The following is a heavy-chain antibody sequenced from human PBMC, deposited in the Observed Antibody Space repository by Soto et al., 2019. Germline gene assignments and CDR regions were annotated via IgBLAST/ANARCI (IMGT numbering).Heavy chain of an antibody. D-gene: IGHD4-17*01. Sequence: QVQLQQWGAGLLKPSETLSLTCAVYGGSFSGYYWSWIRQPPGKGLEWIGEINHSGSTNYNPSLKSRVTISVDASKNQFSLKLSSVTAADTAVYYCARGPVTTPCFDYWGQGTLVTVSS. J-gene: IGHJ4*02. V-gene: IGHV4-34*01. CDR3: ARGPVTTPCFDY. CDR1: GGSFSGYY. CDR2: INHSGST.